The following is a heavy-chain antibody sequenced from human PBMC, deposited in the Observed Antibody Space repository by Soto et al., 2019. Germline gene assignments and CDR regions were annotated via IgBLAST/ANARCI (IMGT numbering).Heavy chain of an antibody. V-gene: IGHV5-10-1*01. Sequence: RGSLKISCKGSGYSFTSYWIGWVRQMPGKGLEWMGRIDPSDSYTNYSPSFQGHVTISADKSISTAYLQWSSLKASDTAMYYCARHKKQLVPRNYYYGMDVWGQGTTVTVSS. J-gene: IGHJ6*02. CDR2: IDPSDSYT. CDR1: GYSFTSYW. D-gene: IGHD6-6*01. CDR3: ARHKKQLVPRNYYYGMDV.